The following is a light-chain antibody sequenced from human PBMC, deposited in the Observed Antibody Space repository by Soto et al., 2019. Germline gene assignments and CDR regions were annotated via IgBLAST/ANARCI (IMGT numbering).Light chain of an antibody. Sequence: DIQMTHSPSSLSASVGDRVTITCQASQDISNYLNWYQQKPGKAPKLLIYAASTLQSGVPSRFSGSGSGTDFTLTISCLQSEDFATYYCQQYYSYPITFGQGTRLEIK. J-gene: IGKJ5*01. CDR1: QDISNY. CDR3: QQYYSYPIT. CDR2: AAS. V-gene: IGKV1-16*01.